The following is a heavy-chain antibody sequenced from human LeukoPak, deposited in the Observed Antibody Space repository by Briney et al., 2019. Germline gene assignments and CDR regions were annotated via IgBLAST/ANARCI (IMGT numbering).Heavy chain of an antibody. Sequence: SETLSLTCTVSGGSISSYYWSWIRQPAGKGLEWIGRIYTSGSTNYNPSLKSRVTMSVDTSKNQFSLKLSSVTATDTAVYYCASSKNYYGSGSYYHFDYWAREPWSPSPQ. D-gene: IGHD3-10*01. V-gene: IGHV4-4*07. CDR1: GGSISSYY. CDR3: ASSKNYYGSGSYYHFDY. J-gene: IGHJ4*02. CDR2: IYTSGST.